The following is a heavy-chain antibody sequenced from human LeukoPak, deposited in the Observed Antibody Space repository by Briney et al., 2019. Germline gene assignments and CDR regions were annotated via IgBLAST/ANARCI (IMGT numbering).Heavy chain of an antibody. CDR2: IYYSGST. V-gene: IGHV4-31*03. Sequence: PSETLSLTCTVSGGSISNGGYYWSWIRQHPGKGLEWIGYIYYSGSTYYNPSLKSRVTISVDTSKNQFSLKLSSVTAADTAVYYCATDSSSSAFDIWGQGTMVTVSS. J-gene: IGHJ3*02. CDR1: GGSISNGGYY. D-gene: IGHD6-6*01. CDR3: ATDSSSSAFDI.